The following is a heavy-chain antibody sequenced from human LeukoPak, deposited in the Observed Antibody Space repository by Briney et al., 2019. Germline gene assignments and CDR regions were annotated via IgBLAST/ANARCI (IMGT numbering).Heavy chain of an antibody. Sequence: SETLSLTCTVSGGSISSSSYYWGWIRQPPGKGLEWIGSIYYSGSTYYNPSLKSRVTISVDTSKNQFSLKLSSVTAADTAVYYCARGLHNYYDSSGYSGWFDPWGQGTTVTVSS. D-gene: IGHD3-22*01. CDR3: ARGLHNYYDSSGYSGWFDP. V-gene: IGHV4-39*07. CDR2: IYYSGST. J-gene: IGHJ5*01. CDR1: GGSISSSSYY.